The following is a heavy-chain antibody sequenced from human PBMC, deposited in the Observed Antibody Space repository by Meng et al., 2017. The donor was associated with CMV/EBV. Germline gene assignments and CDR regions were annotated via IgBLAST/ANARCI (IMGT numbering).Heavy chain of an antibody. J-gene: IGHJ4*02. D-gene: IGHD2-15*01. CDR3: AREGEGVVAATPHFDY. Sequence: QVQLVQSWAEVKKPGASVKVSCKASGYTFTSYYMHWVRQAPGQGLEWMGIINPSGGSTSYAQKFQGRVTMTRDTSTSTVYMELSSLRSEDTAVYYCAREGEGVVAATPHFDYWGQGTLVTVSS. CDR2: INPSGGST. V-gene: IGHV1-46*01. CDR1: GYTFTSYY.